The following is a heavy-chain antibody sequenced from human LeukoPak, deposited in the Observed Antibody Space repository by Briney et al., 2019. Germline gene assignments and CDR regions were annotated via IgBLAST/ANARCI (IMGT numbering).Heavy chain of an antibody. J-gene: IGHJ4*02. V-gene: IGHV4-39*01. D-gene: IGHD3-9*01. CDR3: ARRGDILTDYAFDY. CDR1: GGSITNNSHH. CDR2: IYYSGTT. Sequence: SETLSLTCTVSGGSITNNSHHWDWIRQAPGKGLEWIGNIYYSGTTSYNPSLQSRVSISVDTSKNQFSLRLSSVTAADTAVYYCARRGDILTDYAFDYWGQGTLVTVSS.